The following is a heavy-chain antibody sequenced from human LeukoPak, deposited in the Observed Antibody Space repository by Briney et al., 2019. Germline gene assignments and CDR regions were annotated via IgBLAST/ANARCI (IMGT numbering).Heavy chain of an antibody. CDR2: IIPILGTA. D-gene: IGHD1-26*01. J-gene: IGHJ4*02. V-gene: IGHV1-69*11. CDR1: GGTFSSYA. Sequence: SVKVSCKASGGTFSSYAISWVRQAPGQGLEWMGRIIPILGTANYAQKFQGRVTITTDESTSTAYMELSSLRSEDTAVYYCAREGMVAQNYFDYWGQGTLVTVSS. CDR3: AREGMVAQNYFDY.